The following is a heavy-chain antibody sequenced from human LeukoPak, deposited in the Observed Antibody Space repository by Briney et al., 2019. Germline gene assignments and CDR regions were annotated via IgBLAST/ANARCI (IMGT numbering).Heavy chain of an antibody. D-gene: IGHD3-9*01. V-gene: IGHV1-18*01. CDR2: ISAYNGNT. CDR3: ARDLTDILTGYPDY. Sequence: ASVEVSCKASGYTFTSYGISWVRQAPGQGLEWMGWISAYNGNTNYAQKLQGRVTMTTDTSTSTAYMELRSLRSDDTAVYYCARDLTDILTGYPDYWGQGTLVTVSS. J-gene: IGHJ4*02. CDR1: GYTFTSYG.